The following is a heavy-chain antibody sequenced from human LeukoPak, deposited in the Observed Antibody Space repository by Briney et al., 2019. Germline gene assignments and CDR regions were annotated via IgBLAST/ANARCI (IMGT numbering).Heavy chain of an antibody. V-gene: IGHV4-59*06. CDR2: MYYSGTT. CDR3: ARFSNNHGVKFDY. Sequence: SETLSLTCAVYGGSFSSYYWTWIRQHPEKGLEWIGYMYYSGTTYYNPSLKSRVTMSVDTSKNQFSLKLDSVTAADTAVYYCARFSNNHGVKFDYWGQGTLVTVSS. CDR1: GGSFSSYY. D-gene: IGHD4-17*01. J-gene: IGHJ4*02.